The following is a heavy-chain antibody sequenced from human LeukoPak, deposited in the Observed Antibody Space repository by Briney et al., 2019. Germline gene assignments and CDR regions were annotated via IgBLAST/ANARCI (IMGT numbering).Heavy chain of an antibody. D-gene: IGHD2-2*01. CDR2: IANSGDI. Sequence: SETLSLTCNVSGGSINSDTYYWSWIRQFPGRGLEWIGHIANSGDIYYNPSLKSRVTISVDTSKNQFSLKLTSVTAADAAVYYCARHRYCNSSSCYAFDYWGQGTLVTVSS. CDR3: ARHRYCNSSSCYAFDY. V-gene: IGHV4-39*01. CDR1: GGSINSDTYY. J-gene: IGHJ4*02.